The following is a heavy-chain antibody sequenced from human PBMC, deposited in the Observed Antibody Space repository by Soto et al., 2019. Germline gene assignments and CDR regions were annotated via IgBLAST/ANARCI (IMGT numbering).Heavy chain of an antibody. D-gene: IGHD2-2*01. V-gene: IGHV3-23*01. CDR1: GFTFSSYA. J-gene: IGHJ6*03. Sequence: EVQLLESGGGLVQPGGSLRLSCAASGFTFSSYAMRWVRQAPGKGLEWVSSISDSGTSTYYADTVKGRFTISRDNSKNTLYLQMNSLRVEDTAVYYCAKSGSGSMYYYMDVWGKGTTVAVS. CDR3: AKSGSGSMYYYMDV. CDR2: ISDSGTST.